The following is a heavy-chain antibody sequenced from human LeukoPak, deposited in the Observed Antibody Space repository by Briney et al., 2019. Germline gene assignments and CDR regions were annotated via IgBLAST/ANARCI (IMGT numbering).Heavy chain of an antibody. Sequence: SETLSLTCTVSGYFISSGYYWGWIRQPPGKGLEWIGSIYTSGSTNYNPSLKSRVTISVDTSKNQFSLKLSSVTAADTAVYYCAREDYYGSGSYWGQGTLVTVSS. CDR3: AREDYYGSGSY. J-gene: IGHJ4*02. D-gene: IGHD3-10*01. CDR1: GYFISSGYY. V-gene: IGHV4-38-2*02. CDR2: IYTSGST.